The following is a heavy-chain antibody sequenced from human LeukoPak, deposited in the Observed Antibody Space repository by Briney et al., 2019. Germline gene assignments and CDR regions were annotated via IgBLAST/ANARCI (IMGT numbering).Heavy chain of an antibody. CDR2: INPNSGDT. Sequence: ASVTVSCKASGYTFTGYHMHWVRQAPGQGLEWMGRINPNSGDTNNAQKFQGRVTMTRDTSISTAYMELRSLTSEDTAVYYCARDYGGNSGWFDPWGQGTLVTVSS. CDR1: GYTFTGYH. D-gene: IGHD4-23*01. J-gene: IGHJ5*02. V-gene: IGHV1-2*06. CDR3: ARDYGGNSGWFDP.